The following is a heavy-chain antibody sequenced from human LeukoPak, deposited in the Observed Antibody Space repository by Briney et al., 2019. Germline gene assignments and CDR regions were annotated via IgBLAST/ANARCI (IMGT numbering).Heavy chain of an antibody. V-gene: IGHV3-23*01. J-gene: IGHJ4*02. CDR3: AKAPVTSCRGAYCYPFDS. CDR2: TSSSDAGT. CDR1: GFTLSTYA. D-gene: IGHD2-21*01. Sequence: QTGGSLRLSCAASGFTLSTYAMSWVRQTPGKGLEWVAATSSSDAGTYHADSARGRFTISRDNSKNALYLQMNSLRAEDAAVYFCAKAPVTSCRGAYCYPFDSWGQGTLVTVSS.